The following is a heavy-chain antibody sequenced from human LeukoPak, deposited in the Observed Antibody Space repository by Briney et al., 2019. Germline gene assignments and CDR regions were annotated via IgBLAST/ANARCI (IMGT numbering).Heavy chain of an antibody. J-gene: IGHJ3*02. CDR2: IYYSGST. V-gene: IGHV4-59*12. CDR1: GGSISSYY. CDR3: ARGYHCSSTSCYLADAFDI. D-gene: IGHD2-2*01. Sequence: PSETLSLTRTVSGGSISSYYWSWIRQPPGKGLEWIGYIYYSGSTNYNPSLKSRVTISVDTSKNQFSLKLSSVTAADTAVYYCARGYHCSSTSCYLADAFDIWGQGTMVTVSS.